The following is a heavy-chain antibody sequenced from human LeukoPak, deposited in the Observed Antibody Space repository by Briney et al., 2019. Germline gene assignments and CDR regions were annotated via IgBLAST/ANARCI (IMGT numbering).Heavy chain of an antibody. CDR1: GGSFSGYY. V-gene: IGHV4-34*01. CDR2: INHSGST. CDR3: ARRIVLWCMLFYYYYMDV. Sequence: PSETLSLTCAVYGGSFSGYYWSWIRQPPGKGLEWIGEINHSGSTNYNPSLKSRVTISVDTSKNQFSLKLSSVTAADTAVYYCARRIVLWCMLFYYYYMDVWGKGTTVTVSS. D-gene: IGHD2-8*01. J-gene: IGHJ6*03.